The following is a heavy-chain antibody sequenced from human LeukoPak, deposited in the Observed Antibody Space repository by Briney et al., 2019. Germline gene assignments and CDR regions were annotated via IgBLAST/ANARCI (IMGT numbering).Heavy chain of an antibody. D-gene: IGHD5-12*01. V-gene: IGHV3-11*06. CDR3: ARDGGYSGYDFDY. CDR1: GFTFSDYY. CDR2: ISSSSSYT. Sequence: GGSPRPSCAASGFTFSDYYMSWIRQAPGKGLEWVSYISSSSSYTNYADSVKGRFTISRDNAKNSLYLQMNSLRAEDTAVYYCARDGGYSGYDFDYWGQGTLVTVSS. J-gene: IGHJ4*02.